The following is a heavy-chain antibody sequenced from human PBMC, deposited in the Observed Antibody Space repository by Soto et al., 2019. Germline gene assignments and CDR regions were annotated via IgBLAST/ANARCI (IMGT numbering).Heavy chain of an antibody. CDR2: ISYDGSNK. V-gene: IGHV3-30-3*01. CDR3: ARDRLAMTKPYTHSGYLS. D-gene: IGHD5-12*01. Sequence: QVQLVESGGGVVQPGRSLRLSCAASRFTFSNFGMHWVRQPPGKGLEWVAIISYDGSNKNYAESVKGRFTIARDNSKNTLYLQMNSLRAEDTAVYYCARDRLAMTKPYTHSGYLSWGRGTLVTVPS. CDR1: RFTFSNFG. J-gene: IGHJ4*02.